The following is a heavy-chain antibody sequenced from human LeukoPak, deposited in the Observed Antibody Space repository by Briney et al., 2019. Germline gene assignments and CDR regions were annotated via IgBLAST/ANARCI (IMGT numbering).Heavy chain of an antibody. Sequence: ASVKVSCKASGYTFTGYYMHWVRQAPAQGLEWMGWINPNSGGTNYAQKFQGRVTMTRDTSISTAYMELSRLRSDDTAVYYCARDKPSSSSLVFDYWGQGTLVTVSS. J-gene: IGHJ4*02. CDR1: GYTFTGYY. V-gene: IGHV1-2*02. CDR3: ARDKPSSSSLVFDY. D-gene: IGHD6-6*01. CDR2: INPNSGGT.